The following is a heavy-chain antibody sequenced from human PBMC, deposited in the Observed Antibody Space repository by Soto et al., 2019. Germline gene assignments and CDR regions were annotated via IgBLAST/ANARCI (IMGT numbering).Heavy chain of an antibody. V-gene: IGHV4-39*01. Sequence: SETLSLTCTVSGGSISSSSYYWGWIRQPPGKGLEWIGSIYYSGSTYYNPSLKSRVTISVDTSKNQFSLKLSSVTAADTAVYYCARTRKYYYDSSGQFDYWGQGTLVTVSS. CDR2: IYYSGST. CDR3: ARTRKYYYDSSGQFDY. CDR1: GGSISSSSYY. J-gene: IGHJ4*02. D-gene: IGHD3-22*01.